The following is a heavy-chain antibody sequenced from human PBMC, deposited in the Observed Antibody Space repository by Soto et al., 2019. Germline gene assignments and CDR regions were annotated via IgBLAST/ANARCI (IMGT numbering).Heavy chain of an antibody. CDR1: GFTLGSYW. Sequence: EEQLVASGGGLVQPGGSLRLSCEASGFTLGSYWMSWVRQAPGKGLEWLATIKTDASEKKYVDSVKGRFTVSRDNAKNSLYLQMDRLRTADTAVYYWARDSGSGSGSSVNHYIEYWGNGTLVTVSS. J-gene: IGHJ4*01. D-gene: IGHD3-10*01. CDR3: ARDSGSGSGSSVNHYIEY. V-gene: IGHV3-7*01. CDR2: IKTDASEK.